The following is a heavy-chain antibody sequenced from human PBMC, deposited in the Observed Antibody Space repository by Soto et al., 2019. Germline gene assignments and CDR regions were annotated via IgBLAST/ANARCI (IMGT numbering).Heavy chain of an antibody. V-gene: IGHV3-21*01. D-gene: IGHD4-17*01. CDR1: GFTFSSYS. CDR3: AGLMTTVVSNWFDP. CDR2: ISSSSNYI. Sequence: EVQLVESGGGLVKPGGSLRLSCAASGFTFSSYSMNWVRQAPGKGLEWVSSISSSSNYIYYADSVKGRFTISRDNANNSLYLQMNSLRAEDTAVYYCAGLMTTVVSNWFDPWGQGTLVTVSS. J-gene: IGHJ5*02.